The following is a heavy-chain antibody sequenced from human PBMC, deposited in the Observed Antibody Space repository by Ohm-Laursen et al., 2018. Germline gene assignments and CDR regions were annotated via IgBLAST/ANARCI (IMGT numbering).Heavy chain of an antibody. CDR1: GYTFTGYY. CDR3: ARDGSGSYYYYYGMDV. J-gene: IGHJ6*02. V-gene: IGHV1-2*02. CDR2: INPNSGGT. D-gene: IGHD1-26*01. Sequence: ASVKVSCNASGYTFTGYYIHWVRQAPGQGLEWMGWINPNSGGTKYAQKFQGRVTMTRDTSISTAYMELSRLRSDDTAVYYCARDGSGSYYYYYGMDVWGQGTTVTVSS.